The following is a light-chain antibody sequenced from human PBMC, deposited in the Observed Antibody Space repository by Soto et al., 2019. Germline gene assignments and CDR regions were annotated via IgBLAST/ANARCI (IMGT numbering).Light chain of an antibody. Sequence: EIVMTQSPATLSVSPGERATLSCRASQSVGTDLAWYQQKPGQAPRRLIYGASTRATGIPARFSGSGSGTEFTLTINSLQSEDLAVYYCHQYNDWPRFTFGGGTKVEI. CDR2: GAS. J-gene: IGKJ4*01. CDR1: QSVGTD. V-gene: IGKV3-15*01. CDR3: HQYNDWPRFT.